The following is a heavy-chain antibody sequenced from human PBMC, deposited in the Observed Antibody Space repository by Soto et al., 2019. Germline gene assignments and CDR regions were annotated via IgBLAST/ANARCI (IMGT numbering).Heavy chain of an antibody. V-gene: IGHV3-30*18. Sequence: QVQLVESGGGVVQPRRSLRLSCAASGFTFSSYGMHWVHQAPGKGLEWVAVISYDGSNKYYADSVKGRFTISRDNSRNTLYLQMNSLRAEDTAVYYCAKGGPLGSGNYYNPYYFDYWGQGTLVTVSS. CDR1: GFTFSSYG. D-gene: IGHD3-10*01. J-gene: IGHJ4*02. CDR2: ISYDGSNK. CDR3: AKGGPLGSGNYYNPYYFDY.